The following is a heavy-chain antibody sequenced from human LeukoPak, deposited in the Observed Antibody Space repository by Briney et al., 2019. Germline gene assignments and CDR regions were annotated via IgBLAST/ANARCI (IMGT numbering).Heavy chain of an antibody. CDR1: GGSFSGYY. Sequence: SETLSLTCAVYGGSFSGYYWSWIRQPPGKGLEWIGEINHSGSTNYNPSLKSRVTISVDTSKNQFSLKLSSVTAADTAVYYCARSKRMVRGVIDYWGQGTLVTVSS. CDR2: INHSGST. J-gene: IGHJ4*02. D-gene: IGHD3-10*01. V-gene: IGHV4-34*01. CDR3: ARSKRMVRGVIDY.